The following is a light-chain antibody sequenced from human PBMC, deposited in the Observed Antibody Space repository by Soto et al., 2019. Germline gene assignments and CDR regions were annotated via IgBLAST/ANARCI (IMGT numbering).Light chain of an antibody. J-gene: IGLJ1*01. CDR1: TSNIGNNA. V-gene: IGLV1-36*01. Sequence: QSVLTQPPSVSAAPRQSVTISCSGGTSNIGNNAVNWYQQLPGKAPKLLIYHDDLLPSGVSDRFSGSKSGTSASLAISGLQSEDEADYYCCSLTTRDSHVFGTGTKLTVL. CDR3: CSLTTRDSHV. CDR2: HDD.